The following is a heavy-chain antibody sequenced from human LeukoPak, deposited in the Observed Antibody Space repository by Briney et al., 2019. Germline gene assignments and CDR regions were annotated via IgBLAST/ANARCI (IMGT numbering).Heavy chain of an antibody. CDR1: GFTFSTYA. Sequence: QPGGSLRLFCAASGFTFSTYAMGWVRQAPGKGLEWVALISYDGMNKYYADSVKGRFTISRDNSKKMLYLQMTSLRAEDTAVYYCARDGLPGEGMDVWGQGTTVTVSS. V-gene: IGHV3-30*04. CDR3: ARDGLPGEGMDV. J-gene: IGHJ6*02. D-gene: IGHD3-16*01. CDR2: ISYDGMNK.